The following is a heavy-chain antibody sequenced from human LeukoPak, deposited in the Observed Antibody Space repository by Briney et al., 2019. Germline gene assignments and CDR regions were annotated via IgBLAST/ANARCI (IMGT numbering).Heavy chain of an antibody. D-gene: IGHD5-12*01. Sequence: PSQTLSLTCAVSGVSISSNNWWSWVRQPPGKGLEWIGEIYHSGNTNYNPSLKSRVTISIDKSNNQFSLRLSSVTAADTAVYYCARLHGGYEDCWGQGTLVTVSS. J-gene: IGHJ4*02. V-gene: IGHV4-4*02. CDR1: GVSISSNNW. CDR3: ARLHGGYEDC. CDR2: IYHSGNT.